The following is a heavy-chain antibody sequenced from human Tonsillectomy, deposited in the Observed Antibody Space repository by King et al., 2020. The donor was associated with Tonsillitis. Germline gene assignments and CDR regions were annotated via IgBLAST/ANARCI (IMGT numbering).Heavy chain of an antibody. Sequence: VQLQESGGGVAQPGRSLRLSCAASGFTFSSYAMHWVRQAPGKGLEWLAVISSDGRNTKYADSEKGRFTISRENSKNTLYLQFNSLRVEDTAVYFCARVTYDNTVGSPVWGQGTLVTVSS. CDR1: GFTFSSYA. CDR3: ARVTYDNTVGSPV. V-gene: IGHV3-30*06. J-gene: IGHJ4*02. D-gene: IGHD3-22*01. CDR2: ISSDGRNT.